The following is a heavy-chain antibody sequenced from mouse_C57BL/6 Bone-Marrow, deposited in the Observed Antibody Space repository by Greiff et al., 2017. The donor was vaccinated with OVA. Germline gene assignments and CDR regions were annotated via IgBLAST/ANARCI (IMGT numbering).Heavy chain of an antibody. D-gene: IGHD2-2*01. J-gene: IGHJ3*01. CDR1: GYTFTSYW. V-gene: IGHV1-64*01. CDR2: IHPNSGST. CDR3: ARFGGYPFAY. Sequence: VQLQQPGAELVKPGASVKLSCKASGYTFTSYWMHWVKQRPGQGLEWIGMIHPNSGSTNYNEKFKSKATLTVDKSSSTAYMQLSSLTSEDAAVYYCARFGGYPFAYWGQGTLVTVSA.